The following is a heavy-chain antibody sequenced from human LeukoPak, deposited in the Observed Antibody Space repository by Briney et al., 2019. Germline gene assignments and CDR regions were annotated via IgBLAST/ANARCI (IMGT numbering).Heavy chain of an antibody. CDR1: GGSISSYY. V-gene: IGHV4-4*07. D-gene: IGHD6-13*01. CDR2: IYTSGST. CDR3: AGDGYRTSWYYY. Sequence: SETLSLTCTVSGGSISSYYWSWIRQPAGKGLEWIGHIYTSGSTKYSPSLKSRVTISLDKSENQFSLKLSSVTAADTAVYYCAGDGYRTSWYYYWGQGTLVTVSS. J-gene: IGHJ4*02.